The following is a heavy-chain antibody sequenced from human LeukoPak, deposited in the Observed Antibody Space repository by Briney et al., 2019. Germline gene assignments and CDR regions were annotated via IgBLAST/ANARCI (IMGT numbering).Heavy chain of an antibody. CDR2: ISSSGSTI. CDR1: GFTFSDYY. D-gene: IGHD3-22*01. CDR3: ATYDSSGYFDY. J-gene: IGHJ4*02. Sequence: GGSLRPSCAASGFTFSDYYMSWIRQAPGKGLEWVSYISSSGSTIYYADSVKGRFTISRDNAKNSLYLQMNSLRAEDTAVYHCATYDSSGYFDYWGQGTLVTVSS. V-gene: IGHV3-11*01.